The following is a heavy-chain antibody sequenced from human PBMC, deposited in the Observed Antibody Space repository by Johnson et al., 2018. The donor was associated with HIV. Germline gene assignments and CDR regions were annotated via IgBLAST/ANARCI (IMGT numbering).Heavy chain of an antibody. Sequence: EVQLVESGGVVVQPGGSLRLSCAASGFTFDDYTMHWVRQVPGKGLEWVSLISWDGGSTYYADSVKGRFTISRDNSKNTLYLQMNSLKTEDTAVYYCTRDAKLRPLDGPDDAFDIWGQGTMVTVSS. J-gene: IGHJ3*02. V-gene: IGHV3-43*01. CDR1: GFTFDDYT. CDR3: TRDAKLRPLDGPDDAFDI. CDR2: ISWDGGST. D-gene: IGHD2-2*03.